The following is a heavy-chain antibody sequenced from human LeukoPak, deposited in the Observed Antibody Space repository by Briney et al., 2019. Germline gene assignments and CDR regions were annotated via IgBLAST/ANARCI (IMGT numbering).Heavy chain of an antibody. V-gene: IGHV3-33*01. J-gene: IGHJ4*02. CDR1: GFTFSSYC. D-gene: IGHD3-22*01. CDR2: IWYDGSNK. CDR3: ARGPPGGTGYYRFDY. Sequence: GRSLRLSWSPAGFTFSSYCMHWVRQAPGKGLEWVAVIWYDGSNKYYADSVKGRFTISRDNSKNTLYLQMNSLRAEDTAVYYCARGPPGGTGYYRFDYWGQGTLVTVSS.